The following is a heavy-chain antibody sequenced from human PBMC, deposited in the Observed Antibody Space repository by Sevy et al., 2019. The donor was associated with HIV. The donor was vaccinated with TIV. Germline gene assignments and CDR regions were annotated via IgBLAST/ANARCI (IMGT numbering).Heavy chain of an antibody. CDR3: VKCLTPVTNQWSFDP. CDR2: INQDGSEK. J-gene: IGHJ5*02. Sequence: GGSLRLSCAVSGFTFSSYWMSWVRQAPGKGLEWVANINQDGSEKYYVDSVKGRFTISRDSAKNSVYVQMNSLRDEDTGVYYCVKCLTPVTNQWSFDPWGQGTLVTVSS. V-gene: IGHV3-7*01. D-gene: IGHD4-17*01. CDR1: GFTFSSYW.